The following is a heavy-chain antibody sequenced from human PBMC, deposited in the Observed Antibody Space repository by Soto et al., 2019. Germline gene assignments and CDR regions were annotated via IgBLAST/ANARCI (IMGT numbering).Heavy chain of an antibody. CDR1: GFTFSSYG. D-gene: IGHD2-15*01. CDR3: AREPESLVVAADAFDI. V-gene: IGHV3-33*01. J-gene: IGHJ3*02. Sequence: GGSLRLSCAASGFTFSSYGMHWVRQAPGKGLEWVAVIWYDGSNKYYADSVKGRFTISRDNSKNTLYLQMNSLRAEDTAVYYCAREPESLVVAADAFDIWGQGTMVTVSS. CDR2: IWYDGSNK.